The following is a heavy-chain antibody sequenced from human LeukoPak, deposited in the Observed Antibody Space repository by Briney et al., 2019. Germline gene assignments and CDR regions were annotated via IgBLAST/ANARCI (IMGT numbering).Heavy chain of an antibody. V-gene: IGHV1-2*02. CDR3: ARDRALAGTNVDAFDI. J-gene: IGHJ3*02. CDR1: GYTFTVYY. CDR2: INPNSGVT. Sequence: ASVKVSCKASGYTFTVYYIHWVRQAPGQGLEWMGGINPNSGVTNYAQNFQGRVTMTRDTSITTAYMELRRLRSDDTAVYYCARDRALAGTNVDAFDIWGQGTMVTVSS. D-gene: IGHD6-19*01.